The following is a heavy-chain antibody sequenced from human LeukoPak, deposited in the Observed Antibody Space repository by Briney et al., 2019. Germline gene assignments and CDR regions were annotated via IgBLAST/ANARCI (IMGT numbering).Heavy chain of an antibody. Sequence: GGCLRPSCAASGFTFSSYLMSWVRQAPGKGLEWVANIKQDGSEKYYVDSVKGRFTISRDNAKNSLYLQMNSLRAEDTAVYYCARSRWYRAVNYFDYWGQRALVTVSS. D-gene: IGHD6-13*01. J-gene: IGHJ4*02. CDR2: IKQDGSEK. CDR1: GFTFSSYL. CDR3: ARSRWYRAVNYFDY. V-gene: IGHV3-7*01.